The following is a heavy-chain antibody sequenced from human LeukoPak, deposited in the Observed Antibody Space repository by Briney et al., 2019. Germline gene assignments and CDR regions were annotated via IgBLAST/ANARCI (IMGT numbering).Heavy chain of an antibody. CDR3: STEGLAYCDGDCYS. CDR2: IKSKTGGGTT. V-gene: IGHV3-15*01. D-gene: IGHD2-21*02. Sequence: GGSLRLSCAASGFTFSDAWMSWVRQAPGKGLEWVGRIKSKTGGGTTDYAAPVKGRFTISRDDSKNTLYLQMNTLRTEDTAVYYCSTEGLAYCDGDCYSWGQGTLVTVSS. J-gene: IGHJ5*02. CDR1: GFTFSDAW.